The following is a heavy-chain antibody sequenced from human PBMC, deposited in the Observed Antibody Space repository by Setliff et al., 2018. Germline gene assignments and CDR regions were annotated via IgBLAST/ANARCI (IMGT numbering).Heavy chain of an antibody. CDR1: GDSINSRTNY. V-gene: IGHV4-61*09. J-gene: IGHJ4*02. D-gene: IGHD6-6*01. CDR2: IYASWTT. Sequence: SETLSLTCTVSGDSINSRTNYWSWIRQPAGKGPEWIGHIYASWTTNYNPSLKSRVTISVDTSKNQFSLKMSSVTAADRGVYYCARGRNVAARLYDSWGQGTLVTVSS. CDR3: ARGRNVAARLYDS.